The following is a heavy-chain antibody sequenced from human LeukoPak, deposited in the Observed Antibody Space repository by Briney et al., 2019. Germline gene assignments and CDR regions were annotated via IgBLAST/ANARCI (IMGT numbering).Heavy chain of an antibody. CDR2: IYYSGST. Sequence: SETLSLTCTVSGGSISSYYWSWIRQPPGKGLEWIGYIYYSGSTNYNPSLKSRVTISVDTSKNQSSLKLSSVTAADTAVYYCARQMIVGGDAFDIWGQGTMVTVSS. CDR1: GGSISSYY. J-gene: IGHJ3*02. V-gene: IGHV4-59*08. CDR3: ARQMIVGGDAFDI. D-gene: IGHD3-22*01.